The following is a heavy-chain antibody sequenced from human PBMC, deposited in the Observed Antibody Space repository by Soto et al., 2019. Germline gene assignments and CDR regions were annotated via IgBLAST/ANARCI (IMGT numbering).Heavy chain of an antibody. J-gene: IGHJ6*02. V-gene: IGHV3-30-3*01. CDR2: ISIDGSNK. D-gene: IGHD3-10*01. CDR3: GRDGGRPGGNYHYGLDV. CDR1: GFVFSTYT. Sequence: QVQLVESGGGVVQPGGSLRLSCAPSGFVFSTYTMHWVRQAPGKGLEWVTVISIDGSNKNYADSVKGRFTISRDNSQNTFFLKRNSQRAEDTVVYYWGRDGGRPGGNYHYGLDVWGQGTTVTVSS.